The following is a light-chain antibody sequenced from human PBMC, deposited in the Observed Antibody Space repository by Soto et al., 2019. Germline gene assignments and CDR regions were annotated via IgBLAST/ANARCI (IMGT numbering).Light chain of an antibody. CDR1: QGVSDW. Sequence: DIQMTQSPSSVSASVGDSVTITCRASQGVSDWVAWYQQKPGEAPKLLIYGSSSLLSGVPSRFSGTRSGTDFTLTISSLQPEDFATYYCQQANSYPWTFGHGTKVEIE. J-gene: IGKJ1*01. CDR3: QQANSYPWT. V-gene: IGKV1-12*01. CDR2: GSS.